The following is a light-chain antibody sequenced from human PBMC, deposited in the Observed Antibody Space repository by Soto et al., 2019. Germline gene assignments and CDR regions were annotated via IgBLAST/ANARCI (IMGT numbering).Light chain of an antibody. Sequence: QSVLTQSPSASASLGASVKLTCTLSSGHSSNAIAWHQQQPEKGPRFLMKLNSDGSHSKGDGIPDRFSGSSSGAERYLTISSLQSEDEADYYCQTWGTGTLFGGGTQLTVL. CDR2: LNSDGSH. J-gene: IGLJ2*01. V-gene: IGLV4-69*01. CDR1: SGHSSNA. CDR3: QTWGTGTL.